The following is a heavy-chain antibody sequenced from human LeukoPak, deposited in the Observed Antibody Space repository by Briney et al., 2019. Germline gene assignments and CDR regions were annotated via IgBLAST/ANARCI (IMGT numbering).Heavy chain of an antibody. J-gene: IGHJ4*02. Sequence: GGSLRLSCAASGFTFSSYGMRWVRQAPGKGLEWVAFIWYDGNNKYYADSVRGRFTISRDNSKNTLYLQMNSLRADDMAVYYCAKDRGASGWSTFDYWGQGTLVTVSS. CDR2: IWYDGNNK. D-gene: IGHD4/OR15-4a*01. CDR3: AKDRGASGWSTFDY. V-gene: IGHV3-30*02. CDR1: GFTFSSYG.